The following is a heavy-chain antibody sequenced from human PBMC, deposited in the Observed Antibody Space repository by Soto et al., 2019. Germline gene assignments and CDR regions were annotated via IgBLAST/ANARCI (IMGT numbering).Heavy chain of an antibody. CDR1: GFTFSSYS. Sequence: PGGSLRLSCAASGFTFSSYSMNWVRQAPGKGLEWVSSISSSSSYIYYADSVKGRFTISRDNAKNSLYLQMNSLRAEDTAGYYCARDIGDSGYDDYYYYGMDVWGQGTTVTVSS. CDR3: ARDIGDSGYDDYYYYGMDV. V-gene: IGHV3-21*01. J-gene: IGHJ6*02. D-gene: IGHD5-12*01. CDR2: ISSSSSYI.